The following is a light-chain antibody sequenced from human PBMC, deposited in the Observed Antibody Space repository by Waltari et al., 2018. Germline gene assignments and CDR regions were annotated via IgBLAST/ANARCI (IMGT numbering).Light chain of an antibody. Sequence: QLVLTQSPSASASLGASVKLTCTLSSGHSSYAIASHQQQPEKGPRYLMKLNSDGSHNKGDGIPDRFSGSSSGAERYLTISSLQSEDEADYYCQTWGDGTVVFGGGTKLTVL. CDR1: SGHSSYA. CDR3: QTWGDGTVV. CDR2: LNSDGSH. J-gene: IGLJ2*01. V-gene: IGLV4-69*01.